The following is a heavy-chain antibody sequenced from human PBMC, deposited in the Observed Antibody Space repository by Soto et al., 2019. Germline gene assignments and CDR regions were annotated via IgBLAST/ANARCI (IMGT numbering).Heavy chain of an antibody. D-gene: IGHD2-2*01. J-gene: IGHJ5*02. Sequence: EVQLLESGGGLVQPGGSLRLSCAASGFTFSSYAMTWVRQAPGKGLEWVSTISGSGGTTYYADSVKGRFTISRDNSKNTLYLQINSLRAEDTAVYYCLIYCSSVSCRGFDPWGQGTLVTVSS. V-gene: IGHV3-23*01. CDR3: LIYCSSVSCRGFDP. CDR1: GFTFSSYA. CDR2: ISGSGGTT.